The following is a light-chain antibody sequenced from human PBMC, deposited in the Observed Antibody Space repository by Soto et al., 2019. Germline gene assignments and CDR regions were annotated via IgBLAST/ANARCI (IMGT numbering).Light chain of an antibody. CDR3: QQRSRWPPIT. CDR1: QSVNNF. CDR2: DAS. V-gene: IGKV3-11*01. J-gene: IGKJ5*01. Sequence: EVVLTQSPATLSLSPGDRATLSCRASQSVNNFLAWYQQKPGQAPRLLIYDASNRATGIPARFSGSGSETDFTLTISSLEPEDSAVYYCQQRSRWPPITFGQGTRLEIK.